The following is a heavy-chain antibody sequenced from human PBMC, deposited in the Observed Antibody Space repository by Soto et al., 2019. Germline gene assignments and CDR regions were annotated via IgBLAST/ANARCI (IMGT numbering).Heavy chain of an antibody. CDR1: GGTFSSYA. CDR2: IIPIFGTA. D-gene: IGHD5-12*01. J-gene: IGHJ6*01. CDR3: ARALSPLRGYSGYEPRYGMDF. Sequence: QVQLVQSGAEVKKPGSSVKVSCKASGGTFSSYAISWVRQAPGQGIEWMGGIIPIFGTANYAQKFQGRVKITADESTSTAYMELSSLRSEDTAVYYCARALSPLRGYSGYEPRYGMDFWGQGTTVTVSS. V-gene: IGHV1-69*01.